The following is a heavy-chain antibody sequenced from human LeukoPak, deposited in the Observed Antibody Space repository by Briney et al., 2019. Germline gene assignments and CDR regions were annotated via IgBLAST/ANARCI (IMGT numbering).Heavy chain of an antibody. V-gene: IGHV1-2*02. Sequence: GASVNVSCKASGYRFTGYYMHWVRQAPAQGLEWMGWINPNSGGTNYAQKFQGRVTMTTDTSISTAYMDLHRLRSDDTAVYYCARVVAVTGTAVHYMDVWGKGTTVTLPS. CDR3: ARVVAVTGTAVHYMDV. J-gene: IGHJ6*03. CDR1: GYRFTGYY. CDR2: INPNSGGT. D-gene: IGHD6-19*01.